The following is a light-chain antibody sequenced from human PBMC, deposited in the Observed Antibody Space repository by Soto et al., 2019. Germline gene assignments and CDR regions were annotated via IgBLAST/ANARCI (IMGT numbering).Light chain of an antibody. V-gene: IGKV3-20*01. CDR2: GAS. J-gene: IGKJ1*01. CDR1: QSLSRSS. CDR3: EQYGSSPRT. Sequence: IVVTRYRRTVTLCPGNRATLSCSVSQSLSRSSLAWYRQKPGLAPRIRIYGASSRATGIPDRFSGSGSGTDFTLSISCLEPEDFAVYYCEQYGSSPRTFGQ.